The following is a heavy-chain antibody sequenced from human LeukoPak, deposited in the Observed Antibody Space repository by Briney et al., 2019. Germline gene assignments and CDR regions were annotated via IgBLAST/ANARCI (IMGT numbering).Heavy chain of an antibody. J-gene: IGHJ4*02. CDR1: GYTFTSYD. V-gene: IGHV1-8*01. Sequence: ASVKVSCKASGYTFTSYDINWVRQATGQGLEWVGWMNPRSGDAGSAEKFQGRVTLTRDTSISTAYMELSSLRSEDTAVYYSARWGGSQLDTDFDFRGQGTLVTVSS. CDR3: ARWGGSQLDTDFDF. CDR2: MNPRSGDA. D-gene: IGHD2-2*01.